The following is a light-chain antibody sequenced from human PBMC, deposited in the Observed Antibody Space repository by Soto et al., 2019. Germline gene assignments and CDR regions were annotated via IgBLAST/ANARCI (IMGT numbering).Light chain of an antibody. V-gene: IGKV3-15*01. CDR2: GAS. J-gene: IGKJ2*01. Sequence: EIVMTQSPATLSVSPGERATLSCRASQSVSSNLAWYQQKPGQAPRLLIYGASMRATGIPARFSGSGSGTEFTLTISSLQSEDFAVYYCQEYNNWPPHTFGQGTKLEIK. CDR1: QSVSSN. CDR3: QEYNNWPPHT.